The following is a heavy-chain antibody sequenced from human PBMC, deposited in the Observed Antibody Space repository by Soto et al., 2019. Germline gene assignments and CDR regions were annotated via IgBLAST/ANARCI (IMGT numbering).Heavy chain of an antibody. J-gene: IGHJ4*01. CDR3: ARGMSYGYFLSL. CDR2: PYYNGNT. D-gene: IGHD4-17*01. Sequence: QLILQESGPGLVKPSETLSLTCAVPSDSFGISSYYWAWIRQPPGKGLEWIGSPYYNGNTFYNSSRKRRVNIAGDTSMNLLSLGTSAATGTDSAVYFCARGMSYGYFLSLWGQGKLVSVSS. V-gene: IGHV4-39*02. CDR1: SDSFGISSYY.